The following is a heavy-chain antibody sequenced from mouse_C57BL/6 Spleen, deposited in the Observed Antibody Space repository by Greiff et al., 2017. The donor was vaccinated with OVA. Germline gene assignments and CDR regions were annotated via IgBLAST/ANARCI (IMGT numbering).Heavy chain of an antibody. D-gene: IGHD1-1*01. V-gene: IGHV2-6-1*01. CDR1: GFSLTSYG. J-gene: IGHJ4*01. CDR2: IWSDGST. CDR3: ARQTYYGSSYLYARDD. Sequence: QVQLKESGPGLVAPSQSLSITCTVSGFSLTSYGVHWVRQPPGKGLEWLVVIWSDGSTTYNSALKSRLSISKDNSKSQVFLKMNRLQTDDTAMYYCARQTYYGSSYLYARDDWGKGTSVTVSS.